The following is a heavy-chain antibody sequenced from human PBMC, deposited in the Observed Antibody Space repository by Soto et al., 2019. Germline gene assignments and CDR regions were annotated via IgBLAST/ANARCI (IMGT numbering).Heavy chain of an antibody. Sequence: SGTLSLTCSFSGGSLTSSEDYWAWIRQTPGKGLEWIGSIYRSGTTYHNPSLRGRATISADPSKKQFSLRLGPVTAADTALYYCAGSKNREFGFDYWGQGALVTVSS. CDR1: GGSLTSSEDY. CDR3: AGSKNREFGFDY. CDR2: IYRSGTT. D-gene: IGHD3-10*01. J-gene: IGHJ4*02. V-gene: IGHV4-39*07.